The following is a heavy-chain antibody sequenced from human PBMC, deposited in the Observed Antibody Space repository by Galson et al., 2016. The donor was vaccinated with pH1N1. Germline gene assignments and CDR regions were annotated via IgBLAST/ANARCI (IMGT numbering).Heavy chain of an antibody. CDR2: IKHDGSEK. CDR3: AGDLGSTGYLKY. D-gene: IGHD3-9*01. CDR1: GFSFSTYW. J-gene: IGHJ4*02. Sequence: SLRLSCAASGFSFSTYWMTWVRQAPGKGLEWVANIKHDGSEKYFVDSVKGRFTISRDNANNSVSLQMNSLRAEDTAVYYCAGDLGSTGYLKYWGQGALVIVSS. V-gene: IGHV3-7*05.